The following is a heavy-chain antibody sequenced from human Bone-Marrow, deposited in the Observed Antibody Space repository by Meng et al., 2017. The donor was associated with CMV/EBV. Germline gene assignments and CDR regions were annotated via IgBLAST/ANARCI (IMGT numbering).Heavy chain of an antibody. CDR3: AREAAEYGMDV. Sequence: GESLKISCPASGFTFSSYWMHWVRQAPGKGLVWVSVIYSGGSTYYAASVKGRFTISRDNSKNPLYLKMNSLRAEDTAVYYCAREAAEYGMDVWGQGTTVTVSS. V-gene: IGHV3-53*01. J-gene: IGHJ6*02. D-gene: IGHD1-14*01. CDR2: IYSGGST. CDR1: GFTFSSYW.